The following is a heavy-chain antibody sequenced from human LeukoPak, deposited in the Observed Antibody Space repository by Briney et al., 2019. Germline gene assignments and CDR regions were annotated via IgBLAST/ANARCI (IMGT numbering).Heavy chain of an antibody. J-gene: IGHJ5*02. D-gene: IGHD3-16*01. CDR2: ILPMLGRG. CDR3: AKEGGTFNWFDP. V-gene: IGHV1-69*13. CDR1: GGTFRTTG. Sequence: ASVKVSCKASGGTFRTTGISWLRQAPGQGPEWMGGILPMLGRGNYPQKFQGGVTISAEESTNTVYMELSGLTSDDTATYYCAKEGGTFNWFDPWGQGTLVTVSA.